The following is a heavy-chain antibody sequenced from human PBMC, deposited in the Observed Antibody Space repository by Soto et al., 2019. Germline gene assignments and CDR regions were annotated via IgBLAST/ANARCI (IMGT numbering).Heavy chain of an antibody. CDR3: ARGRGYSYGLDP. CDR2: IYYSGST. Sequence: SETLSLTCTVSGGSISSYYWSWIRQPPGKGLEWIGYIYYSGSTNYNPSLKSRVTISVDTSKNQFSLKLSSVTAADTAVYYCARGRGYSYGLDPWGQGSLVTVSS. CDR1: GGSISSYY. J-gene: IGHJ5*02. V-gene: IGHV4-59*08. D-gene: IGHD5-18*01.